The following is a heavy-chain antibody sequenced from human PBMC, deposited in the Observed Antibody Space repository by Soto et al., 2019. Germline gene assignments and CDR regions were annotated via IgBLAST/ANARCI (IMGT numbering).Heavy chain of an antibody. D-gene: IGHD6-19*01. Sequence: EVQVLESGGVLVQRGGSLRLSWAASGFTFSRYAMTLSRQTPGKGLEWVSSISGSGGSTNYPDSVKGRFTISRDNSKNTLSLQMHGLRAEDTAVYYCAKDAYENNGWYFDYWGQGILVTVSS. CDR2: ISGSGGST. CDR3: AKDAYENNGWYFDY. V-gene: IGHV3-23*01. J-gene: IGHJ4*02. CDR1: GFTFSRYA.